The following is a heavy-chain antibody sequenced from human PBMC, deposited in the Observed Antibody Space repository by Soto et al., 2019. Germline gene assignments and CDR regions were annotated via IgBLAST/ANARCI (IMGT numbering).Heavy chain of an antibody. V-gene: IGHV3-23*01. D-gene: IGHD3-10*01. CDR2: ISGGGDTT. CDR1: GFTFNNYA. CDR3: AKGRGGSGSLNPRVDF. Sequence: EVQLLESGGGLVQPGGSLRLSCAASGFTFNNYAMTWVRQAPGKGLEWVSAISGGGDTTSYADSVKGRFTGSKDGSKNTLYLQMSSLRAEDTALYYCAKGRGGSGSLNPRVDFWGQGTLVTVSS. J-gene: IGHJ4*02.